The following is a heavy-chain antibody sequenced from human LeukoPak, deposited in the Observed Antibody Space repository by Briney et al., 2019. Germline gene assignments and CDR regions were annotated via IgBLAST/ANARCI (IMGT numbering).Heavy chain of an antibody. CDR3: ASSRYDSSGYYGIIGY. Sequence: GGTLRLSCAASGFTFSSYGMSWVRQAPGKGLEWVSAISGSGGSTYYADSVKGRFTISRDNSKNTLYLQMNSLRAEDTTLYYCASSRYDSSGYYGIIGYWGQGTLVTVSS. J-gene: IGHJ4*02. V-gene: IGHV3-23*01. D-gene: IGHD3-22*01. CDR2: ISGSGGST. CDR1: GFTFSSYG.